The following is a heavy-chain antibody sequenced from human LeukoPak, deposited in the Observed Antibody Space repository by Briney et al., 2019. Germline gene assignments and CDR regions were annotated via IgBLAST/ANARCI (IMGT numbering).Heavy chain of an antibody. CDR3: AKDYYDSSGYYYARPRGSAVLD. CDR2: IWYDGSNK. J-gene: IGHJ4*02. Sequence: PGRSLRLSCAASGFTFSSYGMHWVRQAPGKGLEGVAVIWYDGSNKYYADSVKGRFTIYRDKCKNNVYLQMNRQRAGDTAVYYCAKDYYDSSGYYYARPRGSAVLDWGQGTLVTVSS. V-gene: IGHV3-33*03. CDR1: GFTFSSYG. D-gene: IGHD3-22*01.